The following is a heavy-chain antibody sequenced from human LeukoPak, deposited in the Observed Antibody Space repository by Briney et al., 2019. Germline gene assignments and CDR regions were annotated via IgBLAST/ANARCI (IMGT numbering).Heavy chain of an antibody. Sequence: ASVKVSCKASGGTFSSYAISWVRQAPGQGLEWMGRITPILGIANYAQKFQGRVTITADKSTSTAYMELSSLRSEDTAVYYCARAPVVITSPLDYWGQGTLVTVSS. CDR1: GGTFSSYA. J-gene: IGHJ4*02. V-gene: IGHV1-69*04. CDR3: ARAPVVITSPLDY. CDR2: ITPILGIA. D-gene: IGHD3-22*01.